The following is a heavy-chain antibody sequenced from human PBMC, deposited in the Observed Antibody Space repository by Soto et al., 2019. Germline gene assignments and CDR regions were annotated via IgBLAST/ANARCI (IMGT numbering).Heavy chain of an antibody. CDR2: IYWDDDK. CDR3: AHIVVAGLGYYFDY. V-gene: IGHV2-5*02. D-gene: IGHD6-19*01. J-gene: IGHJ4*02. CDR1: GFSLSSTRMA. Sequence: ITLKESGPTLVKPTQTLTLTCTFSGFSLSSTRMAVGWIRQPPGKALEWFALIYWDDDKRYSPFLKSRLTITQHTSKNQVVLTMSNMDPVDTARYYCAHIVVAGLGYYFDYWGQGTLVTVSS.